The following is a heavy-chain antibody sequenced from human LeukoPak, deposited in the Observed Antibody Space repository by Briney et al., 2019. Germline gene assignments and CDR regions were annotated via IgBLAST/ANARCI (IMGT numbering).Heavy chain of an antibody. CDR3: ARDRSTPIAVAQNGMDV. J-gene: IGHJ6*02. CDR1: GFTFNIFG. CDR2: IQYNGNNK. V-gene: IGHV3-30*02. Sequence: GGSLRLSCAASGFTFNIFGMHWVRQVPGKGLEWVTFIQYNGNNKYYTESVKGRITISRDNSKNTLYLQMNSLRAEDTAVYYCARDRSTPIAVAQNGMDVWGQGTTVTVSS. D-gene: IGHD6-19*01.